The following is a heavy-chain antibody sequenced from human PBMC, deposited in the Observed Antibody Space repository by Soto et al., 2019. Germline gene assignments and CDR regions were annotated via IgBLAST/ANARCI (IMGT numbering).Heavy chain of an antibody. CDR2: INHSGST. CDR3: ARMSTDFWSGFLFDP. D-gene: IGHD3-3*01. V-gene: IGHV4-34*01. CDR1: GVSFSGYY. Sequence: SETLSLTCAVYGVSFSGYYWSWIRQPPGKGLEWIGEINHSGSTNYNPSLKSRVTISVDTSKNQFSLKLSSVTAADTAVYYCARMSTDFWSGFLFDPWGQGTLVTVSS. J-gene: IGHJ5*02.